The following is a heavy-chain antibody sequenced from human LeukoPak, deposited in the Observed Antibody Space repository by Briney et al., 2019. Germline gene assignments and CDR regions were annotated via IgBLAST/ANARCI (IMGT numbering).Heavy chain of an antibody. Sequence: SETLSLTCTVSGGSISSYYWSWIRQPPGKGLEWIGYIYYSGSTNYNPSLKSRVTISVDTSKNQFSLRLSSVTAADTAVYYCARAPAPAANAGFDYWGQGTLVTVSS. CDR3: ARAPAPAANAGFDY. CDR1: GGSISSYY. CDR2: IYYSGST. V-gene: IGHV4-59*01. D-gene: IGHD2-2*01. J-gene: IGHJ4*02.